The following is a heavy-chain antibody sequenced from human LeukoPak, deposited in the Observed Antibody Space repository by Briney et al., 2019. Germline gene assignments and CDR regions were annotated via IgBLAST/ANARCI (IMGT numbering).Heavy chain of an antibody. CDR1: GGTFSSYA. Sequence: SVKVSCKASGGTFSSYAISWVRQAPGQGLEWMGGIIPIFGTANYAQKFQGRVTITADKSTSTAYMELSGLRSEDTAVYYCAREVSVGNWFDPWGQGTLVTVSP. D-gene: IGHD1-26*01. CDR2: IIPIFGTA. CDR3: AREVSVGNWFDP. J-gene: IGHJ5*02. V-gene: IGHV1-69*06.